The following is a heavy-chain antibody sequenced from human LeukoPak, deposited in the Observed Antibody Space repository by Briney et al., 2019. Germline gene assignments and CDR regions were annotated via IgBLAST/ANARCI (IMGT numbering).Heavy chain of an antibody. Sequence: KVSCKASGYTFTGYYMHWVRQAPGQGLEWMGGIMPLFGTVNYAQKFQDRVTISTDESTSTVYMELTSLRSEDTAVYYCARRPGPWGQGTLVTVSS. CDR2: IMPLFGTV. J-gene: IGHJ5*02. CDR3: ARRPGP. V-gene: IGHV1-69*05. CDR1: GYTFTGYY. D-gene: IGHD1-14*01.